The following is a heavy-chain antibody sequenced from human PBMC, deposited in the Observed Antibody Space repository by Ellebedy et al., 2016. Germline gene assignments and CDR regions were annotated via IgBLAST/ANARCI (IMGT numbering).Heavy chain of an antibody. CDR2: INTNTGNP. D-gene: IGHD2/OR15-2a*01. CDR3: ARAPYCNTASCYAEY. Sequence: ASVKVSCKASGYMFTSYAMRWARQAPGQGLEWMGWINTNTGNPTYAQGFTGRFVFSLDTSVSTAYLQITGLQADDTAVYYCARAPYCNTASCYAEYWGQGTLVTVSS. V-gene: IGHV7-4-1*02. CDR1: GYMFTSYA. J-gene: IGHJ4*02.